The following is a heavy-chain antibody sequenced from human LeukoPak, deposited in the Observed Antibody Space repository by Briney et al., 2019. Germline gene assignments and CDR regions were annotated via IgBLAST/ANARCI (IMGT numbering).Heavy chain of an antibody. Sequence: GGSLRLSCAASGFTFSDYYMSWIRLAPGKGLEWVAVISDDGTRKYYADSVQGRFTISRDNSKNTVYLQMNYLRAEDMAVYYCAREFSGYAFDIWGQGTMVTVSS. D-gene: IGHD5-12*01. CDR1: GFTFSDYY. CDR2: ISDDGTRK. CDR3: AREFSGYAFDI. V-gene: IGHV3-30*03. J-gene: IGHJ3*02.